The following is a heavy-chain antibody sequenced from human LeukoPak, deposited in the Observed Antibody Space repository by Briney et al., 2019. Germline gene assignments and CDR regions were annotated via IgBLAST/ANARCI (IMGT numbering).Heavy chain of an antibody. CDR2: ISSGSSYI. V-gene: IGHV3-21*01. J-gene: IGHJ5*02. Sequence: GGSLRLSCAASGFTFSSYAMHWVRQAPGKGLEWVSSISSGSSYIYYADSVKGRFTISRDNAKNSLYLQMNSLRAEDTAVYYCAREVRYCSGGSCYSLWFDPWGQGTLVTVSS. D-gene: IGHD2-15*01. CDR1: GFTFSSYA. CDR3: AREVRYCSGGSCYSLWFDP.